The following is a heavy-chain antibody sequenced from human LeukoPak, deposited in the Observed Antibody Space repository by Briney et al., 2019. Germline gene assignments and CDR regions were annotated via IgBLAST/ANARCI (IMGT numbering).Heavy chain of an antibody. D-gene: IGHD2-2*01. J-gene: IGHJ5*02. Sequence: ASVKVSCKASGYTFTSYDINWVRQATGQGLEWMGWMNPISGNTGYAQKFQGRVTMTRNTSISTAYMELSSLRSEDTAVYYCARRYCSSTSCSRRNWFDPWGQGTLVTVSS. V-gene: IGHV1-8*01. CDR1: GYTFTSYD. CDR3: ARRYCSSTSCSRRNWFDP. CDR2: MNPISGNT.